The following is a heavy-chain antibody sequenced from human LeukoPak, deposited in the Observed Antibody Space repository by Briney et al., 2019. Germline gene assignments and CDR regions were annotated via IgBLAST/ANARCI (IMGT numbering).Heavy chain of an antibody. CDR2: IYYSGST. CDR1: GASISSYY. V-gene: IGHV4-59*12. D-gene: IGHD6-13*01. J-gene: IGHJ4*02. Sequence: SETLSLTCTVSGASISSYYWSWIRQPPGKGLEWIGYIYYSGSTNYNPSLKSRVTISVDTSKNQFSLKLSSVTAADTAVYYCARGAWWEQQLNFDYWGQGTLVTVSS. CDR3: ARGAWWEQQLNFDY.